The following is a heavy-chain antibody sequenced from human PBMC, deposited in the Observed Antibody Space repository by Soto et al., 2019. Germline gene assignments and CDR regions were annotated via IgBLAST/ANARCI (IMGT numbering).Heavy chain of an antibody. J-gene: IGHJ6*01. Sequence: EVQLVESGGGLVQPGRSLRLSCAASGFIFDDYVMHWVRQAPGKGLEWVSVISGNSGSLGYADSVKGRFTISRDNAKNSLYLQMNSLRAEDTALYYCAKDRYSSSAYYYYGMDAW. CDR1: GFIFDDYV. CDR3: AKDRYSSSAYYYYGMDA. V-gene: IGHV3-9*01. CDR2: ISGNSGSL. D-gene: IGHD6-6*01.